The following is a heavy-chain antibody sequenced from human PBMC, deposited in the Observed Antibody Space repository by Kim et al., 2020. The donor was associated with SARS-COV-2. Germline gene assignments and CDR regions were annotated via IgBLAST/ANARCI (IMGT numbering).Heavy chain of an antibody. CDR3: RTGGPGPYDGFVV. J-gene: IGHJ3*01. V-gene: IGHV3-23*05. CDR2: IKSNGYTT. D-gene: IGHD1-1*01. CDR1: GFTFSTYA. Sequence: GGSLRLSCATSGFTFSTYALSWVRQAPGKGLEWVSSIKSNGYTTYYADSVRGRFPIPRANSMNTLYLQMNSLRAEDTAEYFCRTGGPGPYDGFVVWGQG.